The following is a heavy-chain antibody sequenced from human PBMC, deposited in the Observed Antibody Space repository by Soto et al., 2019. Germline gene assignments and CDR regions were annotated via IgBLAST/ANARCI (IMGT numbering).Heavy chain of an antibody. CDR3: VQAQNWDYGDVSFDS. CDR1: ALLGSPFGAIP. CDR2: TSWPGRNI. Sequence: HLVESGGDLVRPGTSLRLSFAGSALLGSPFGAIPLHGVRLGPGRGLEGGSGTSWPGRNITYADSVKGRFTVSRDNSKNSLYLQMNSLRPEDTALYYCVQAQNWDYGDVSFDSWGQGTRVTVSS. J-gene: IGHJ4*02. D-gene: IGHD1-7*01. V-gene: IGHV3-9*01.